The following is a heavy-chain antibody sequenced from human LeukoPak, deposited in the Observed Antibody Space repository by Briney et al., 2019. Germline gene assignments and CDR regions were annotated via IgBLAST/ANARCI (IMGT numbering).Heavy chain of an antibody. Sequence: TLSLTCTVSGGSISSGSYYWSWIRQPAGKGLEWIGRIYTSGSTNYNPSLKSRVTISVDTSKNQFSLKLSSVTAADTAVYYCAREDYGGNMDVWGKGTTVTVSS. CDR2: IYTSGST. J-gene: IGHJ6*04. CDR3: AREDYGGNMDV. V-gene: IGHV4-61*02. CDR1: GGSISSGSYY. D-gene: IGHD4-23*01.